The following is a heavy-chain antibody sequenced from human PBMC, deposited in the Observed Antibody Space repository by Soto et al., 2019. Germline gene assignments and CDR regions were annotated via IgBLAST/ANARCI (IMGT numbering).Heavy chain of an antibody. Sequence: QVQLVESGGGVVQPGRSLRLSCAASGFTFSSYGMHWVRQAPGKGLEWVAVILYDGSNKYYADSVKGRFTISRDNSKNTLSLQMNSLRAEDTAVYYCARDPDYGDYVDYYYGMDVWGQGTTVTVAS. CDR1: GFTFSSYG. J-gene: IGHJ6*02. D-gene: IGHD4-17*01. CDR2: ILYDGSNK. V-gene: IGHV3-33*01. CDR3: ARDPDYGDYVDYYYGMDV.